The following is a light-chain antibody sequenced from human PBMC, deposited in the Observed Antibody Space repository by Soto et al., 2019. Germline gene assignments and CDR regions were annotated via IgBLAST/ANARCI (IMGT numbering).Light chain of an antibody. CDR2: GAS. J-gene: IGKJ4*01. CDR1: QSVSSN. CDR3: QQYNNWPPLT. V-gene: IGKV3-15*01. Sequence: EIVMTQSPATLSVSPGERATLSCRASQSVSSNLAWYQQKPGQAPRLLIYGASTRATGIPARFSGSGSGTECTLTISSLQSEDFALYYCQQYNNWPPLTFGGGTQVAIK.